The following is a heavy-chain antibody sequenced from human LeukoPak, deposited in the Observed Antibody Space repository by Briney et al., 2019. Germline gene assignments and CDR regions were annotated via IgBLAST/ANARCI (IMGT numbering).Heavy chain of an antibody. V-gene: IGHV3-48*04. Sequence: GGSLRLSCAASGFTFSHYSMNWVRQAPGKGLEWVSYISSRGTTIYNADSVKGRFTISRDNAKNSLYLQMNSLRAEDTAVYYCARDSIVDGAFDIWGQGTMVTVSS. CDR1: GFTFSHYS. J-gene: IGHJ3*02. CDR3: ARDSIVDGAFDI. D-gene: IGHD2-15*01. CDR2: ISSRGTTI.